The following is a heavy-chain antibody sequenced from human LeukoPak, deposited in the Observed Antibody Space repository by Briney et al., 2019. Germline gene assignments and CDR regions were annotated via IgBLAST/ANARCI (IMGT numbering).Heavy chain of an antibody. Sequence: SETLSLTCTVSGGSISSSSYYWGWIRQPPGKELVWIGSIYYSGSTYYNPSLKSRVTISVDTSKNQFSLKLSSVTAADTAVYYCARVPRIAAAGRSGYWGQGTLVTVSS. J-gene: IGHJ4*02. CDR2: IYYSGST. D-gene: IGHD6-13*01. CDR1: GGSISSSSYY. V-gene: IGHV4-39*07. CDR3: ARVPRIAAAGRSGY.